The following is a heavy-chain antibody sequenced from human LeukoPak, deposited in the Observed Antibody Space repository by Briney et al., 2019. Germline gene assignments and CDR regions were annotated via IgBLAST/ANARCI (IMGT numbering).Heavy chain of an antibody. Sequence: GGSLRLSCAASGFTFSSYAMHWVRQAPGKGLEYVSAISSNGGSTYYANSVKGRFTISRDNSKNTLYLQMGSLRAEDMAVYYCARGGYSYGLSYFDYWGQGTLVNVSS. CDR3: ARGGYSYGLSYFDY. CDR1: GFTFSSYA. CDR2: ISSNGGST. V-gene: IGHV3-64*01. D-gene: IGHD5-18*01. J-gene: IGHJ4*02.